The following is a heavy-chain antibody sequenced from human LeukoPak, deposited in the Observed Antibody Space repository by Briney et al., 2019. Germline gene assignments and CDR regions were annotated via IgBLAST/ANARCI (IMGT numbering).Heavy chain of an antibody. CDR3: ASPLAPYSSGWPGNY. V-gene: IGHV3-20*04. Sequence: GGSLRLSCAASGFSFEDYGMSWVRQAPGKGLEWVSGINRKGASAGYADSVKGRFTISRDNAKNSLYLQMNSLRAEDTAVYYCASPLAPYSSGWPGNYWGQGTLVTVSS. CDR2: INRKGASA. J-gene: IGHJ4*02. D-gene: IGHD6-19*01. CDR1: GFSFEDYG.